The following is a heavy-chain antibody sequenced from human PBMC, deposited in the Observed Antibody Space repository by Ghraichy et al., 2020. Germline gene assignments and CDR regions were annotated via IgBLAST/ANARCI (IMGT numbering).Heavy chain of an antibody. CDR2: IYYSGST. CDR3: ARQNYDTLTGYYNDPDTDY. CDR1: GASISSSSYY. Sequence: SETLSLTCTVSGASISSSSYYWGWIRQPPGKGLEWIGSIYYSGSTYYNPSLKSRVTISVDTSKNQFSLKLSSVTAADTAVYFCARQNYDTLTGYYNDPDTDYWGQGTLVTVSS. J-gene: IGHJ4*02. V-gene: IGHV4-39*01. D-gene: IGHD3-9*01.